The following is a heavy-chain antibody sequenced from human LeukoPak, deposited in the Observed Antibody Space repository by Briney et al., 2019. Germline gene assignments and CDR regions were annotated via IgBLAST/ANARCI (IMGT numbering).Heavy chain of an antibody. J-gene: IGHJ4*02. Sequence: GGSLRLSCLPSGFTFSNYAMTWVRQAPGKGLEWVSSISGSGGTSYYADSVKGRFTISRDSAKNMLFLQMNRLRAEDTAVYYCARHVAAGTVDYWGQGTLVTVSS. CDR3: ARHVAAGTVDY. CDR1: GFTFSNYA. D-gene: IGHD6-13*01. V-gene: IGHV3-23*01. CDR2: ISGSGGTS.